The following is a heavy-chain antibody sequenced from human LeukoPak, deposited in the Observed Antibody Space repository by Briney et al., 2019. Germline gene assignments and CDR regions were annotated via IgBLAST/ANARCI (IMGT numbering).Heavy chain of an antibody. CDR3: ATLWFGRNWHYYYYGMDV. CDR2: FDPEDGET. V-gene: IGHV1-24*01. J-gene: IGHJ6*02. CDR1: GYTLTELS. D-gene: IGHD3-10*01. Sequence: ASVKVSCKVSGYTLTELSMHWVRQAPGKGLEWMGGFDPEDGETTYAQKFQGRVTMTEDTSTDTAYMELSSLRSEDTAVYYCATLWFGRNWHYYYYGMDVWGQGTTVTVSS.